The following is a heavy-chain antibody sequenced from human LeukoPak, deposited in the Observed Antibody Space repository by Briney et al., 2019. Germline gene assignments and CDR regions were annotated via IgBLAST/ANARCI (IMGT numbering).Heavy chain of an antibody. D-gene: IGHD3-10*01. CDR1: GFTFSSYN. J-gene: IGHJ4*02. V-gene: IGHV3-48*01. Sequence: GSLTLSCAASGFTFSSYNMNWIRQAPGEGLELVSYISPTGTIFYTDSVRGRFTISIDNVKNSLYLQMNSLSVEDTAVYYCARELRGENFDFWGQGTLVTVSA. CDR2: ISPTGTI. CDR3: ARELRGENFDF.